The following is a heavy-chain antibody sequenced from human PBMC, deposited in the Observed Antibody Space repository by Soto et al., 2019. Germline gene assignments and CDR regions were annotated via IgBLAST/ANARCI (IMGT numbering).Heavy chain of an antibody. CDR2: IYYSGST. Sequence: PSETLSLTCTVSGGSISSYYWSWIRQPPGRGLEWIGYIYYSGSTNYNPSLKSRVTISVDTSKNQFSLKLSSVTAADTAVYYCARRSMVRGVIIESWFDPWAREPWSPSPQ. D-gene: IGHD3-10*01. CDR1: GGSISSYY. J-gene: IGHJ5*02. V-gene: IGHV4-59*08. CDR3: ARRSMVRGVIIESWFDP.